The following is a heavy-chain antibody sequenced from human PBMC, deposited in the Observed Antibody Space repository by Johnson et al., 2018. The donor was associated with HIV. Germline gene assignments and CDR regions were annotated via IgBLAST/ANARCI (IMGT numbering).Heavy chain of an antibody. D-gene: IGHD1-26*01. V-gene: IGHV3-30*02. CDR2: IRYDGSNK. CDR3: ERDRQSGGGDADAFDI. Sequence: QVQLVESGGGVVQPGGSLRLSCAASGFTFSSYGMHWVRQAPGTGLAWVAFIRYDGSNKYYADSVKGRFTISRENAKNSLYPQMNSLRAGNTAVYYGERDRQSGGGDADAFDIWGQGTMVTVSS. CDR1: GFTFSSYG. J-gene: IGHJ3*02.